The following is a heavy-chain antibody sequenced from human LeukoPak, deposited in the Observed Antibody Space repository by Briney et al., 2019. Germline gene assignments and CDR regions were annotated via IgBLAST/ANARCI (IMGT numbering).Heavy chain of an antibody. CDR1: GGSISSYY. J-gene: IGHJ4*02. CDR3: ARLGRVGATSD. CDR2: IYYSGST. Sequence: PSETLSLTCTVSGGSISSYYWSWIRQPPGKGLEWIGYIYYSGSTNYNPSLKSRVTISVDTSKNQFSLKLSSVTAADTAVYYCARLGRVGATSDWGQGTLVTVSS. V-gene: IGHV4-59*08. D-gene: IGHD1-26*01.